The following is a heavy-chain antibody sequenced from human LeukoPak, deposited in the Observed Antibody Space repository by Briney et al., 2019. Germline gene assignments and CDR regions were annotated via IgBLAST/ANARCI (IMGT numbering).Heavy chain of an antibody. D-gene: IGHD3-22*01. J-gene: IGHJ4*02. V-gene: IGHV3-7*01. CDR1: GFTFSSYW. CDR2: IKQDGSEK. Sequence: GGSLRLSCTASGFTFSSYWMSWVRQAPGKGLEWVANIKQDGSEKYCVDSVKGRFIISRDNAKNSLYLQMNSLRAEDTAVYYCARDKSGYYYDSSGQFDYWGQGTLVTV. CDR3: ARDKSGYYYDSSGQFDY.